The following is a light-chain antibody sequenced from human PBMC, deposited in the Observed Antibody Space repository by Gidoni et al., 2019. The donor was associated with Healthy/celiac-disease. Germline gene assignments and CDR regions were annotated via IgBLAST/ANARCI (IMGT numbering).Light chain of an antibody. CDR2: AAS. J-gene: IGKJ1*01. V-gene: IGKV1-39*01. CDR3: QQSYSTPGT. CDR1: QSISSY. Sequence: DIQMTQYPSSLSASVGDRVTITCRASQSISSYLNWYQQKPGKAPKLLIYAASSLQSVVPSRFSGSGSGTDFTLTISSLQPEDFATYYCQQSYSTPGTFGQGTKVEIK.